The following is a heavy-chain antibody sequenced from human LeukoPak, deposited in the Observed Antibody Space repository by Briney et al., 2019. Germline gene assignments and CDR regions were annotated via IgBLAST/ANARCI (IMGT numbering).Heavy chain of an antibody. Sequence: GGSLRLSCAASGFTFSNAWMTWVRQAPGKGLEWVGCVKTKTDGGTTDYAAPVKGRFTISRDDSRNTLYLQMNSLKTEDTAVYYCTTEDNWGQGTLVTVSS. J-gene: IGHJ4*02. CDR2: VKTKTDGGTT. CDR3: TTEDN. CDR1: GFTFSNAW. V-gene: IGHV3-15*01.